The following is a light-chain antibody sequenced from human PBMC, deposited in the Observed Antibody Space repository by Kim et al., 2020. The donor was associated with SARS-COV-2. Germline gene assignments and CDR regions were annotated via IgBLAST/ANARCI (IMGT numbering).Light chain of an antibody. J-gene: IGLJ3*02. Sequence: QSVLTQPPSVSAAPGQKVTISCSGSSSNIGKNYVSWYQQFPGTAPKLFIYDNDKRPSGIPDRFSGSRSGTSATLGITGLQTGDEADYYCGTWDSSLSAWVFGGGTQLTVL. CDR3: GTWDSSLSAWV. CDR2: DND. CDR1: SSNIGKNY. V-gene: IGLV1-51*01.